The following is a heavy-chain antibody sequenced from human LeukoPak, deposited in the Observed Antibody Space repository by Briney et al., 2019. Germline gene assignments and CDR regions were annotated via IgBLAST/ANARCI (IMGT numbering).Heavy chain of an antibody. Sequence: GASVKVSCKASGYTFTSYAMHWVRQAPGQRPEWMGWINAGNGNTKYSQKFQGRVTITRDTSASTAYMELSSLRSEDTAVYYCARGYSYGSEYDYWGQGTLVTVSS. V-gene: IGHV1-3*01. D-gene: IGHD5-18*01. CDR3: ARGYSYGSEYDY. CDR2: INAGNGNT. CDR1: GYTFTSYA. J-gene: IGHJ4*02.